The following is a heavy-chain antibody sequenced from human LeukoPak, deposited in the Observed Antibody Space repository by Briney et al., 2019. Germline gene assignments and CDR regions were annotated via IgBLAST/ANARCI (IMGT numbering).Heavy chain of an antibody. CDR3: ARAFSSQSFDY. D-gene: IGHD6-13*01. V-gene: IGHV4-34*01. CDR1: GGSFSGYY. J-gene: IGHJ4*02. Sequence: SETLSLTCAVYGGSFSGYYWSWIRQPPGKGLEWIGEINHSGSTNYNPSLKSRVTISVDTSKNQFSLKLSSVTAADTAVYYCARAFSSQSFDYWGQGTLVTVSP. CDR2: INHSGST.